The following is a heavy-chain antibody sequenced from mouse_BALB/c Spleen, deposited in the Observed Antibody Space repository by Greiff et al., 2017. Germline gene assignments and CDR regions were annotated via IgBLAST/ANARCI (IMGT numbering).Heavy chain of an antibody. CDR3: ARYGNYYAMDY. CDR2: IDPANGNT. D-gene: IGHD2-1*01. Sequence: EVQLQQSGAELVKPGASVKLSCTASGFNIKDTYMYWVKQRPEQGLEWIGRIDPANGNTKYDPKFQGKATITADTSSNTAYLQLSSLTSEDTAVYYCARYGNYYAMDYWGQGTSVTVSS. J-gene: IGHJ4*01. CDR1: GFNIKDTY. V-gene: IGHV14-3*02.